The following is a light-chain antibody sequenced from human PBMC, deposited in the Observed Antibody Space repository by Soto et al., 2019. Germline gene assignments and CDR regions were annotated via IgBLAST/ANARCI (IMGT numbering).Light chain of an antibody. CDR1: QSISSN. V-gene: IGKV3-15*01. CDR3: QYYNNWLAT. J-gene: IGKJ4*01. Sequence: EIVMTQSPATLSVSQGERATLSCRASQSISSNLAWYQQKPGQAPRLLMFRTSSRATGFPARFSGSGSGTEFNLTISSLQSEDFTIYYCQYYNNWLATFGGGTKVDIK. CDR2: RTS.